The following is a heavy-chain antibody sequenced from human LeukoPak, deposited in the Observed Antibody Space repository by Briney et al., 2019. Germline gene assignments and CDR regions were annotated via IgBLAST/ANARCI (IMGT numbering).Heavy chain of an antibody. V-gene: IGHV3-23*01. D-gene: IGHD2-21*02. J-gene: IGHJ4*02. CDR3: AKIIERIVVVTAIDY. CDR1: GFTFSSYA. CDR2: ISGSGGST. Sequence: GGSLRLSCAASGFTFSSYAMSWVRQAPGKGLEWVSVISGSGGSTYYADSVKGRFTISRDNSKNTLYLQMNSLRAEDTAVYYCAKIIERIVVVTAIDYWGQGTLVTVSS.